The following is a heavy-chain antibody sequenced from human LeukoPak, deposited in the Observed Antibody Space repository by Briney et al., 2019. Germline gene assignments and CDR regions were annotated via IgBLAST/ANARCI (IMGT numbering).Heavy chain of an antibody. D-gene: IGHD2-2*02. V-gene: IGHV1-18*01. CDR1: GYIFTSYG. CDR2: ISANNGHT. J-gene: IGHJ4*02. Sequence: GASVRVSCKASGYIFTSYGLSWVRQAPGQGREGMGWISANNGHTHYAQKSQGRLTITRDMSTRTVDMELRSLRSDDTAVYYCARAREGYCSSTSCYTAPWDYWGQGTLVTVSS. CDR3: ARAREGYCSSTSCYTAPWDY.